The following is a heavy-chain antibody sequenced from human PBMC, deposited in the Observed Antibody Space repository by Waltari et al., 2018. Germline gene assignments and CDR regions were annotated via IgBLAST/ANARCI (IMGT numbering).Heavy chain of an antibody. J-gene: IGHJ6*03. V-gene: IGHV4-34*01. D-gene: IGHD3-10*01. Sequence: QVQLQQWGAGLLKPSETLSLTCAVYGGSFSGYYWSWIRQPPGKGLEWIGEINHSGSTSYNPSLKSRVTISVDTSKNQFSLKLSSVTAADTAVYYCARQLWFGQYYYYMDVWGKGTTVTVSS. CDR3: ARQLWFGQYYYYMDV. CDR2: INHSGST. CDR1: GGSFSGYY.